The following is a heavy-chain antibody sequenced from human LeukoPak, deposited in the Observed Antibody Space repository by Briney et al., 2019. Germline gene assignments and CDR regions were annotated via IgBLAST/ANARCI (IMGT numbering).Heavy chain of an antibody. V-gene: IGHV1-24*01. CDR1: GNILTELS. D-gene: IGHD3-16*01. J-gene: IGHJ4*02. Sequence: ASVKVSCKVSGNILTELSMQWVRQAPGKGLEWMGSSDPEDGETIYAQKFQGRVTITRNTPLSTAYMELSSLRSEDTAVYYCARTPPGGDVDHWGEGTLVTVSS. CDR3: ARTPPGGDVDH. CDR2: SDPEDGET.